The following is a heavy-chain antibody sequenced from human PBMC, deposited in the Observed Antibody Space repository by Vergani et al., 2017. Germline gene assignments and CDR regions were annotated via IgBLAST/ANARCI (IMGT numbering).Heavy chain of an antibody. Sequence: QVQLQESGPGLVKPSETLSLTCTVSGGSVSSGSYYWSWIRQPAGKGLEWIGYIYYSGSTTHNPSLKSRVTISVDTSKNQFSLKLSSVTAADTAVYYCARVGYCSSTSCYTYFDYWGQGTLVTVSS. CDR1: GGSVSSGSYY. V-gene: IGHV4-61*10. CDR3: ARVGYCSSTSCYTYFDY. CDR2: IYYSGST. J-gene: IGHJ4*02. D-gene: IGHD2-2*02.